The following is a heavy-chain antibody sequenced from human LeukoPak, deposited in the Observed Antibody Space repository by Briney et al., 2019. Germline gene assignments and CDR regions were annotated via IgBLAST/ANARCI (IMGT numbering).Heavy chain of an antibody. CDR2: IYYSGST. CDR3: ARWDSSGWRRYYFDY. CDR1: GGSISSSSYY. V-gene: IGHV4-39*01. D-gene: IGHD6-19*01. J-gene: IGHJ4*02. Sequence: SETLSLTCTVSGGSISSSSYYWGWIRQPPGKGLEWIGSIYYSGSTYYNPSLKSRVTISVDTSKNQFSLKLSSVTAADTAVYYCARWDSSGWRRYYFDYWGQGTLVTVSS.